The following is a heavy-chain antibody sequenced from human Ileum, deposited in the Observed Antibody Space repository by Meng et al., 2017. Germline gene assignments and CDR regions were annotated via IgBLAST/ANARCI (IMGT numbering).Heavy chain of an antibody. V-gene: IGHV3-64*01. CDR1: GFTFSSYP. Sequence: GGSLRLSCAGSGFTFSSYPMHWVRQAPGKGLEYVSVLSPNGDNTVYANSVKGRFTISRDNSRDTLYLQMGSLRGEDMGIYYCATGFSAAYGYDIWGQGTMVTVSS. CDR2: LSPNGDNT. CDR3: ATGFSAAYGYDI. J-gene: IGHJ3*02. D-gene: IGHD2/OR15-2a*01.